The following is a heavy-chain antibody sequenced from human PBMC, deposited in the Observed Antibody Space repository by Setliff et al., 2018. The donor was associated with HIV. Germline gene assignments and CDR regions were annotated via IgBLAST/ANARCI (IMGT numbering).Heavy chain of an antibody. CDR3: ARSITTAGTVFDY. J-gene: IGHJ4*02. CDR1: GDSVSSNSAA. CDR2: TYYRSKWYN. D-gene: IGHD6-13*01. Sequence: SQTLSLTCDISGDSVSSNSAAWNWIRQSPSRGLEWLGRTYYRSKWYNDYGVSVKGRITINADTSKNQFSLQVNSVTPEDAAVYYCARSITTAGTVFDYWGQGTLVTVSS. V-gene: IGHV6-1*01.